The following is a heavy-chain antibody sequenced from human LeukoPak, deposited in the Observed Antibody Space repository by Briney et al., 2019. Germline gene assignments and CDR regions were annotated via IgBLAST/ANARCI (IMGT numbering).Heavy chain of an antibody. CDR2: ISGSGDIT. D-gene: IGHD1-26*01. J-gene: IGHJ1*01. Sequence: TGGSLRLSCAASGFTFSSHAMSWVRQAPGKGLEWVSDISGSGDITNYADSVKGRFSISRDNSKKTLYLQINRLRGEDTALYHCALESGSYYGNFEQWGKGTLVTVSS. V-gene: IGHV3-23*01. CDR3: ALESGSYYGNFEQ. CDR1: GFTFSSHA.